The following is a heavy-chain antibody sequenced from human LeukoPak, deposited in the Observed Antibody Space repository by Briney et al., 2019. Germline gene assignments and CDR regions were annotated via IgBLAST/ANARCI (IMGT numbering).Heavy chain of an antibody. J-gene: IGHJ3*02. CDR1: GFTFSSYG. CDR3: ARTPGNYGVEDAFDI. CDR2: ISYDGSNK. V-gene: IGHV3-30*03. D-gene: IGHD4-17*01. Sequence: GGSLRLSCAASGFTFSSYGMHWVRQAPGKGLEWVAVISYDGSNKYYADSVKGRFTISRDNSKNTLYLQMGSLRAEDMAVYYCARTPGNYGVEDAFDIWGQGTMVTVSS.